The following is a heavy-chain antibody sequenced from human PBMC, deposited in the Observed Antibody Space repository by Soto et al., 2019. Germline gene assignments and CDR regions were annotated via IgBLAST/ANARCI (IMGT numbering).Heavy chain of an antibody. V-gene: IGHV3-30-3*01. D-gene: IGHD4-17*01. CDR1: GFTFSNYA. Sequence: QVQLVDSGGGVVQPGRSLRLSCAASGFTFSNYAMHWVRQAPGKGLEWGAVIAYDGSNKYYADSVKGRFTISRDNSKNTVYLQMNSLKAEDTAVYFCARDFFSTVTAVDYWGQGTLVTVSS. CDR3: ARDFFSTVTAVDY. J-gene: IGHJ4*02. CDR2: IAYDGSNK.